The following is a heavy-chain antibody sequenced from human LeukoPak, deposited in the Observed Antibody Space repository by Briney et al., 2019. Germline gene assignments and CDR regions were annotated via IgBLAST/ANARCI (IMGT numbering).Heavy chain of an antibody. D-gene: IGHD2-21*02. CDR3: VREAGYCASVCLKSNWFDP. Sequence: LPGGSLRLSCAASGFPFSNHAMSWVRQPPGKGLEWVSAISSGNTYYADSVRGRFTISRDDSKNMVYLQMNSLRDEDTALYYCVREAGYCASVCLKSNWFDPWGQGTLVTVSS. CDR1: GFPFSNHA. J-gene: IGHJ5*02. V-gene: IGHV3-23*01. CDR2: ISSGNT.